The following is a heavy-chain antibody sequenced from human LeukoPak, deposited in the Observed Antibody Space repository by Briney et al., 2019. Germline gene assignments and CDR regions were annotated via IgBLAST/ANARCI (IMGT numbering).Heavy chain of an antibody. V-gene: IGHV4-4*07. D-gene: IGHD3-9*01. CDR3: ARERVYLLTGYSGGFDY. J-gene: IGHJ4*02. CDR1: GGSTSSYY. CDR2: IYTSGST. Sequence: SETLSLTCTVSGGSTSSYYWSWIRQPAGKGLEWIGRIYTSGSTNYNPSLKSRVTMSVDTSKNQFSLKLSSVTAADTAVYYCARERVYLLTGYSGGFDYWGQGTLVTVSS.